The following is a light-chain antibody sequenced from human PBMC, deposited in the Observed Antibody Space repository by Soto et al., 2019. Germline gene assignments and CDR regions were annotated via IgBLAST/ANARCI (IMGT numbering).Light chain of an antibody. CDR1: QSVSSSH. Sequence: EIVLTQSPGTLSLSPGERATLSCRASQSVSSSHLAWYQHKPGQAPRLLIYAASSRATGSPDRFSGGGSGTDFTLTISRLEPEDFAVYYCQQRVDWLTFGGGTKLEIK. CDR2: AAS. CDR3: QQRVDWLT. V-gene: IGKV3D-20*02. J-gene: IGKJ4*01.